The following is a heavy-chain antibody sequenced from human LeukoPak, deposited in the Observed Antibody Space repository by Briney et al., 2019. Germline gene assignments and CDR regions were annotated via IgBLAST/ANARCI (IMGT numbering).Heavy chain of an antibody. D-gene: IGHD3-22*01. CDR2: INHSGST. CDR1: GGSFSGYY. CDR3: ARGPGGYRYYDSSGYYYRSGLPIDY. V-gene: IGHV4-34*01. J-gene: IGHJ4*02. Sequence: SETLSLICAVYGGSFSGYYWSWIRQPPGKGLEWIGEINHSGSTNYNPSLKSRVTISVDTSKNQFSLKLSSVPAADTAVYYCARGPGGYRYYDSSGYYYRSGLPIDYWGQGTLVTVSS.